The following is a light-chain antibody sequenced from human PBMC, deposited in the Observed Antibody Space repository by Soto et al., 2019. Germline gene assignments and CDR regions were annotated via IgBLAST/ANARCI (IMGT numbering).Light chain of an antibody. CDR1: SNDVGSYNL. V-gene: IGLV2-23*03. J-gene: IGLJ2*01. Sequence: QSVLTQPASVSGSPGQSITISCTGTSNDVGSYNLVSWYQQHPGKAPKLMIYEGSKRPSGVSNRFSGSKSDNTASLTISGLQAEDEADYYCCSYAGSGTFVFGGGTKVTVL. CDR2: EGS. CDR3: CSYAGSGTFV.